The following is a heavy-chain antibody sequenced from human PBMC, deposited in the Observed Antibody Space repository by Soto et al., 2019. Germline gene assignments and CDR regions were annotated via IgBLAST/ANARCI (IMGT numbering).Heavy chain of an antibody. CDR1: GFTFDDYA. CDR2: ISWNSGSI. V-gene: IGHV3-9*01. Sequence: HPGGSLRLSCAASGFTFDDYAMHWVRQAPGKGLEWVSGISWNSGSIGYADSVKGRFTISRDNAKNSLYLQMNSLRAEDTALYYCAKDDGWGYSYGYVDYWGQGTLVTVSS. J-gene: IGHJ4*02. CDR3: AKDDGWGYSYGYVDY. D-gene: IGHD5-18*01.